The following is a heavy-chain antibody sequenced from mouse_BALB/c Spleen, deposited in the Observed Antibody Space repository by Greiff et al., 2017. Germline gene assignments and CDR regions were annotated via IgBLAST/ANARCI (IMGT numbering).Heavy chain of an antibody. Sequence: EVQGVESGGDLVKPGGSLKLSCAASGFTFSSYGMSWVRQTPDKRLEWVATISSGGSYTYYPDSVKGRFTISRDNAKNTLYLQMSSLKSEDTAMYYCARPDYRYDGAWFAYWGQGTLVTVSA. V-gene: IGHV5-6*01. CDR1: GFTFSSYG. CDR3: ARPDYRYDGAWFAY. CDR2: ISSGGSYT. D-gene: IGHD2-14*01. J-gene: IGHJ3*01.